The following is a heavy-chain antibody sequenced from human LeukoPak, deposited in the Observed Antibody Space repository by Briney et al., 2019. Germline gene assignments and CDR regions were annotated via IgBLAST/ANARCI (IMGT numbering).Heavy chain of an antibody. CDR2: IRSKANSYAT. J-gene: IGHJ5*02. CDR1: GFTFSGSA. Sequence: GGSLRLSCAAYGFTFSGSAMHWVRQASGKGLEWVGRIRSKANSYATAYAASVKGRFTISRDDSKNTAYLQMNSLKTEDTAVYYCTTHCSSTSCLDPWGQGTLVTVSS. CDR3: TTHCSSTSCLDP. D-gene: IGHD2-2*01. V-gene: IGHV3-73*01.